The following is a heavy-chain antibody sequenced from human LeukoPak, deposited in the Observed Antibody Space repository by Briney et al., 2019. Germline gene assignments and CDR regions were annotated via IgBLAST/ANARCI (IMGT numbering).Heavy chain of an antibody. Sequence: GGSLRLSCVASGFTFSSSWMAWVRQASGKGLVWVSRIKGDGSHTIYADSVKGRFTISRDNAKNTLYLQMKSLRAEDTAVYYCVRDWDHFDFDSWGQGTLVTVSS. CDR3: VRDWDHFDFDS. J-gene: IGHJ5*01. CDR2: IKGDGSHT. D-gene: IGHD3-9*01. CDR1: GFTFSSSW. V-gene: IGHV3-74*01.